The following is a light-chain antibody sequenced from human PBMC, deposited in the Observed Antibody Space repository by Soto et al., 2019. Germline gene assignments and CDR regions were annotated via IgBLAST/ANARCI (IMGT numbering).Light chain of an antibody. CDR2: TNN. Sequence: QAVLTQPPSASGAPGQRVTISCSGSSSNIGANTVNWHQHLPGTAPKLLIHTNNQRASGVPDRFSGSKSGTSASLAISGLQSEDEADFYCAAWDGSLNGVVFGGGTKLTVL. V-gene: IGLV1-44*01. CDR3: AAWDGSLNGVV. J-gene: IGLJ2*01. CDR1: SSNIGANT.